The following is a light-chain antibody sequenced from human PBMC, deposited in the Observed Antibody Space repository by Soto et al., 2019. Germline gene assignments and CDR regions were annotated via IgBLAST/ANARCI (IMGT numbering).Light chain of an antibody. Sequence: EIVLTQSPGTLSLSPGERATLSCRASQSVSSSYLAWYQQKPGQAPRLLIYGASSRATGIPDRVSGSGSGTDFTLTINRLEPEDFAVYYCQQYGSSPTFTFGGGTKVEIK. CDR1: QSVSSSY. CDR3: QQYGSSPTFT. CDR2: GAS. J-gene: IGKJ4*01. V-gene: IGKV3-20*01.